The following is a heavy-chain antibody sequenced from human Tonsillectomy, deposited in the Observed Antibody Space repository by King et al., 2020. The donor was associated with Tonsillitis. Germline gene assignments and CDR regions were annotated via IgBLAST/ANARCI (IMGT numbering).Heavy chain of an antibody. CDR2: ISSDGSNT. J-gene: IGHJ3*02. V-gene: IGHV3-30*04. CDR3: AKVGHNAIYVGGALDI. D-gene: IGHD3-16*01. Sequence: VQLVESGGGVVQPGRSLRLSCAASGFIFSSYTIHWVRQTPGKVLEWVAAISSDGSNTYYADSVKGRFTISRDYSKNTVYLQMNSLRAEDTAVFYCAKVGHNAIYVGGALDIWGQGTLVTVSS. CDR1: GFIFSSYT.